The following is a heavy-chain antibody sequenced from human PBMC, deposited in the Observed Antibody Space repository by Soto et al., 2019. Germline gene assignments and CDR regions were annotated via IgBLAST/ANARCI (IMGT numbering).Heavy chain of an antibody. V-gene: IGHV3-53*01. CDR2: IYSGGST. Sequence: EVQLVESGGGLIQPGGSLRLSCAASGFTVSSNYMSWVRQAPGKGLEWVSVIYSGGSTYYADSVKGRFTISRDNSKNTLYLQMNSLRDEDTAVYYCAREGAWYSSSLYWYFDLWGRGTLVTVSS. D-gene: IGHD6-6*01. CDR1: GFTVSSNY. J-gene: IGHJ2*01. CDR3: AREGAWYSSSLYWYFDL.